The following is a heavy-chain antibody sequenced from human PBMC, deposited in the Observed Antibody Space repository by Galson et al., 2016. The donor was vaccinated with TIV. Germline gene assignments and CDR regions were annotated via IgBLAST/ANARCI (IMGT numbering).Heavy chain of an antibody. CDR2: VYYSGST. V-gene: IGHV4-39*07. CDR1: GGPIGGCSYF. Sequence: ETLSLTCIVSGGPIGGCSYFWGWVRQPPGKGLEWIGSVYYSGSTYYNPSLRSRVTVSRDTSKSQFYLKLKSVTAADTAIYYCAGTGLYDPFFGAANFDFWGQGILVTVFS. CDR3: AGTGLYDPFFGAANFDF. J-gene: IGHJ4*02. D-gene: IGHD3-3*01.